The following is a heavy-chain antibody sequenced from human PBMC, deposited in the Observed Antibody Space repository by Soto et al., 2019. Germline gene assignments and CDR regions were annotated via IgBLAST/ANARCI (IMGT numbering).Heavy chain of an antibody. V-gene: IGHV1-18*01. CDR1: PYTLGNYG. J-gene: IGHJ6*02. CDR3: AIASFGDYHFAYGLDV. Sequence: QVRVVQSGTEVKKPGASVRLSCKASPYTLGNYGIIWVRQAPGQGLEWVGWLSADSSTTSNAQRVQGRVTLTTDTSRTTAYMELRSLRSDDTAIYYCAIASFGDYHFAYGLDVWGQGTTVVVSS. D-gene: IGHD4-17*01. CDR2: LSADSSTT.